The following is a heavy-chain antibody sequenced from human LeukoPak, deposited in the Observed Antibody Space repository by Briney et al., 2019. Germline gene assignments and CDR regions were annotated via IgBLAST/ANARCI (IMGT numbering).Heavy chain of an antibody. CDR3: ASGVGYCSSTSCYWWFDP. D-gene: IGHD2-2*01. CDR1: GFTFSSYW. Sequence: SGGSLRLSCAASGFTFSSYWMHWVRRAPGKGLVWVSRINCDGSSTSYADSVKGRFTISRDNAKNTLYLQMNSLRAEDTAVYYCASGVGYCSSTSCYWWFDPWGQGTLVTVSS. V-gene: IGHV3-74*01. CDR2: INCDGSST. J-gene: IGHJ5*02.